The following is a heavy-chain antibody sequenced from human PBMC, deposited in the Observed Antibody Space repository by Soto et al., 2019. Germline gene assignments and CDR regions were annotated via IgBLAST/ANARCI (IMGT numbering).Heavy chain of an antibody. D-gene: IGHD3-9*01. CDR1: GGTFSSYA. V-gene: IGHV1-69*13. CDR3: AREKRYRTSGGWFDP. Sequence: GASVKVSGKASGGTFSSYAISWVRQAPGQGLEWMGGIIPIFGTANYAQKFQGRVTITADESTSTAYMELSSLRSEDTAVYYCAREKRYRTSGGWFDPWGQGTLVTVSS. J-gene: IGHJ5*02. CDR2: IIPIFGTA.